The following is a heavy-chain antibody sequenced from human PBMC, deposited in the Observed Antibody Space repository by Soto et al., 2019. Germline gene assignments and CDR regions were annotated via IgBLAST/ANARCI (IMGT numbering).Heavy chain of an antibody. V-gene: IGHV3-30*14. CDR1: GFTFSSYA. J-gene: IGHJ3*02. Sequence: QVQLVESGGGVVQPGRSLRLSCAASGFTFSSYAMHWVRQAPGKGLEWVAVISYDGSNKYYADSVKGRFTISRDNSKNTLYRQMNSLRAEDTAVYYCARDPLGGGSWDDAFDIWGQGTMVTVSS. CDR2: ISYDGSNK. D-gene: IGHD1-26*01. CDR3: ARDPLGGGSWDDAFDI.